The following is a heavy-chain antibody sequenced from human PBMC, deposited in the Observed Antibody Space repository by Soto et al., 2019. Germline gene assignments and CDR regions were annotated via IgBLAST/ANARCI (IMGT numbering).Heavy chain of an antibody. Sequence: EVQLLESGGGLVQPGGSLRLSCVVSGLTFSTYAMSWVRQAPGKGLQWVSGISGNDGSTYYGDSVKGRFTISRDNYRNTVYLQMSGLRAEDTAVYYCASRNYYASGTYYYYYFDFWGQGTLVTVSS. CDR1: GLTFSTYA. D-gene: IGHD3-22*01. J-gene: IGHJ4*02. CDR2: ISGNDGST. CDR3: ASRNYYASGTYYYYYFDF. V-gene: IGHV3-23*01.